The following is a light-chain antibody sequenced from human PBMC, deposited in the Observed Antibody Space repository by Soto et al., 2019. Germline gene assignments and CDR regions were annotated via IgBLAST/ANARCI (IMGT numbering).Light chain of an antibody. V-gene: IGKV1-33*01. CDR3: QLYESLPYT. J-gene: IGKJ2*01. CDR2: DAS. Sequence: DIQMTQSPSSLSASVGDRVTITCQASQDISNYLNWYQQKPGKVPKLLIYDASNLETGVPSRFSGSGSGTDFTFTISSLQPEDIATDYCQLYESLPYTFGQGTKLEIK. CDR1: QDISNY.